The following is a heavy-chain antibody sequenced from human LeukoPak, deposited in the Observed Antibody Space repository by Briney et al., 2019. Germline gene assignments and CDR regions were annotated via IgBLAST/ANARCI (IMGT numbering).Heavy chain of an antibody. CDR2: IYSGGST. CDR3: ARLEYSSTGNY. CDR1: GFTVSSNY. V-gene: IGHV3-66*02. Sequence: HPGGSLRLSCAASGFTVSSNYMSLVRQAPGKGLEWVSVIYSGGSTYYADSVKGRFTISRDNSKNTLYLQMNSLRAEDTAVYYCARLEYSSTGNYWGQGTLVTVSS. J-gene: IGHJ4*02. D-gene: IGHD6-6*01.